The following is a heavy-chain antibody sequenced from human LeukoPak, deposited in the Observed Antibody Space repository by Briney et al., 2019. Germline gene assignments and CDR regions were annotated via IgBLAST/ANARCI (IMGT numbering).Heavy chain of an antibody. CDR1: GFTFSSYT. CDR3: ARDLDSVMDV. CDR2: ISYDGSNK. V-gene: IGHV3-30*04. Sequence: PGGSLRLSCAASGFTFSSYTMHWVREAPGEGLEWVAVISYDGSNKYYADSVKGRFTISRDNSKNTLYLQMNSLRAEDTAVYYCARDLDSVMDVWGQGTTVTVSS. J-gene: IGHJ6*02.